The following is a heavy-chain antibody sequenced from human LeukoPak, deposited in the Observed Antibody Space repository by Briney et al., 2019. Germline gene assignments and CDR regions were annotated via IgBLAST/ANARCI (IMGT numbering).Heavy chain of an antibody. V-gene: IGHV4-59*11. CDR1: DGSISSHY. J-gene: IGHJ4*02. Sequence: SETLSLTCTVSDGSISSHYWSWIRQPPGKGLEWIGYIYYSGSTNYNPPLKSRVTISVDTSKNQFSLKLSSVTAADTAVYYCARDSSSFSLLDYWGQGTLVTVSS. D-gene: IGHD6-6*01. CDR2: IYYSGST. CDR3: ARDSSSFSLLDY.